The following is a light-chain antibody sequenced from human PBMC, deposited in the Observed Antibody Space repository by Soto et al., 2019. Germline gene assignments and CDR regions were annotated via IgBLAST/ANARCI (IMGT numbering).Light chain of an antibody. CDR3: QQYDNLPPYT. J-gene: IGKJ2*01. V-gene: IGKV1-33*01. CDR1: QDITNY. CDR2: HAS. Sequence: DIQMTQSPSSLSASVGDRVTITCQASQDITNYLNWYQQKPGKAPKLLIYHASNLETGVPSRFSGNGSGTEFSFTISSLQPKDIATYYCQQYDNLPPYTFGQGTKLEIK.